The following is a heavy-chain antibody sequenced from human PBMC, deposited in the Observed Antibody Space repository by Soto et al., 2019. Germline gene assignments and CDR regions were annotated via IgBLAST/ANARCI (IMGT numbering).Heavy chain of an antibody. D-gene: IGHD1-1*01. V-gene: IGHV3-30-3*01. Sequence: VQLVESGGGVVQPGRSLRLSCAASGFTFSSYAMHWVRQAPGKGLEWVAVISYDGSNKYYADSVKGRFTISRDNSKNTLYLQMNSLRAEDTAVYYCASLYWNDYYFDYWGQGTLVTVSS. CDR1: GFTFSSYA. CDR3: ASLYWNDYYFDY. CDR2: ISYDGSNK. J-gene: IGHJ4*02.